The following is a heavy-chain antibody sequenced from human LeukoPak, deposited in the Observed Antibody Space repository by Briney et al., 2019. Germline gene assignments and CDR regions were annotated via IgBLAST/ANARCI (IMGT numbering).Heavy chain of an antibody. Sequence: GGSLRLSCAASGFTFSSYGMHWVRQAPGKGLEWVAVISYDGSNKYYADSVKGRFTISRDNSKNTLYLQMNSLRAEDTAVCYCAKDHDGAWYFDLWGRGTLVTVSS. CDR2: ISYDGSNK. CDR1: GFTFSSYG. J-gene: IGHJ2*01. D-gene: IGHD4-17*01. CDR3: AKDHDGAWYFDL. V-gene: IGHV3-30*18.